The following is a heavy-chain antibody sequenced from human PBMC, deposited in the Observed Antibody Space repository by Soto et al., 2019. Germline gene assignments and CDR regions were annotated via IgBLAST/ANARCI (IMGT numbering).Heavy chain of an antibody. CDR2: ISGSGGST. D-gene: IGHD2-15*01. Sequence: GGSLRLSCAASGFTFSSYAMSWVRQAPGKGLEWVSAISGSGGSTYYADSVKGRFTISRDNSKNTLYLQMNSLRAEDTAVYYCAKRPDIVVVVAATRRDWYFDLWGRGTLVTGSS. V-gene: IGHV3-23*01. J-gene: IGHJ2*01. CDR3: AKRPDIVVVVAATRRDWYFDL. CDR1: GFTFSSYA.